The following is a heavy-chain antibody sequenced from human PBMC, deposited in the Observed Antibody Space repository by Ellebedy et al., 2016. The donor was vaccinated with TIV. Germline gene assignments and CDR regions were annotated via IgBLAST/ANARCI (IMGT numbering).Heavy chain of an antibody. V-gene: IGHV4-59*08. CDR3: SRRNTAMPVDDAFDI. J-gene: IGHJ3*02. CDR1: GGSISSYY. CDR2: IYYSGRT. D-gene: IGHD5-18*01. Sequence: MPSETLSLTCTVSGGSISSYYWSWIRQPPGKGLEWIGYIYYSGRTNYNPSLKSRVTISVDTSKNQFSLKLSSVTAADTAVYYCSRRNTAMPVDDAFDIWGQGTMVTVSS.